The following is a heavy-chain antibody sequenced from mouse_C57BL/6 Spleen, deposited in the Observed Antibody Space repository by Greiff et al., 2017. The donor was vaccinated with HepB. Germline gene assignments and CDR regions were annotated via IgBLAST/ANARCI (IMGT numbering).Heavy chain of an antibody. J-gene: IGHJ2*01. CDR2: ISDGGSYT. V-gene: IGHV5-4*01. CDR1: GFTFSSYA. CDR3: AREEYSNYGDY. Sequence: EVHLVESGGGLVKPGGSLKLSCAASGFTFSSYAMSWVRQTPEKRLEWVATISDGGSYTYYPDNVKGRYTISRDNAKNNLYLQMSHLTSEDTAMYYCAREEYSNYGDYWGQGTTLTFSS. D-gene: IGHD2-5*01.